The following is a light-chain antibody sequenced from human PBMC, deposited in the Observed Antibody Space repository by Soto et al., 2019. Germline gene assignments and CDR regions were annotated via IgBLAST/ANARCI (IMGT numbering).Light chain of an antibody. CDR1: SSDVGNYNL. CDR2: EVY. Sequence: QSVLTQPASVSGSPGQSITISCTGTSSDVGNYNLVSWYQQHPGKAPKLMIYEVYKRSSGVSNRFSGSKSGNTASLTISGLQAEDEADYYCCSYAGASTVIFGGGTQLTVL. CDR3: CSYAGASTVI. V-gene: IGLV2-23*02. J-gene: IGLJ2*01.